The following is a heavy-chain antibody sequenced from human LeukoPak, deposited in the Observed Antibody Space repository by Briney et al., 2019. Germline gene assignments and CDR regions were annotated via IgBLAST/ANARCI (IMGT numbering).Heavy chain of an antibody. V-gene: IGHV3-23*01. CDR3: ASSPGIFGVASFDY. D-gene: IGHD3-3*01. Sequence: GGSLRLSCAASGFTFSSYAMSWVRQAPGKGLEWVSAISGSGGSTYYADSAKGRFTISRDNSKNTLYLQMNSLRAEDTAVYYCASSPGIFGVASFDYWGQGTLVTVSS. J-gene: IGHJ4*02. CDR1: GFTFSSYA. CDR2: ISGSGGST.